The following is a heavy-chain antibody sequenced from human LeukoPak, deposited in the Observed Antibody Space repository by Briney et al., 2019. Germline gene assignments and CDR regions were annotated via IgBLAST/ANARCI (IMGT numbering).Heavy chain of an antibody. V-gene: IGHV5-51*01. CDR2: IYPGDSDT. D-gene: IGHD6-19*01. J-gene: IGHJ4*02. Sequence: RAGESLKISCKGSGYSFTSYWIGRVRQMPGKGLEWMGIIYPGDSDTRYSPSFQGQVTISADKSISTAYLQWSSLKASDTAMYYCARLIAVAGDFDYWGQGTLVTVSS. CDR3: ARLIAVAGDFDY. CDR1: GYSFTSYW.